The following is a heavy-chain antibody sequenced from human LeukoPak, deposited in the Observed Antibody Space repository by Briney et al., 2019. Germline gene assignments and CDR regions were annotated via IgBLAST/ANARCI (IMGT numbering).Heavy chain of an antibody. J-gene: IGHJ4*02. CDR3: AKQTSPHAWLPQDY. D-gene: IGHD6-19*01. CDR2: ISGSGGST. CDR1: GFTFSSYA. Sequence: GGSLRLSCAASGFTFSSYAMSWVRQAPGKGLEWVSAISGSGGSTYYADSVKGRFTISRDNSKNTLYLQMNSLRAEDTAVYYCAKQTSPHAWLPQDYWGQGTLSPSPQ. V-gene: IGHV3-23*01.